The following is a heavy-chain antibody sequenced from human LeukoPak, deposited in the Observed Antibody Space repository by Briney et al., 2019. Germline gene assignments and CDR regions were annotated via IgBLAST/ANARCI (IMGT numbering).Heavy chain of an antibody. J-gene: IGHJ6*03. CDR2: TVGSRPDT. Sequence: GGSLRLSCAASGFTFTNYAMSWVRQTPGKGLEWVSATVGSRPDTYHADSVKGRFTVSRDNSRNTLYLQMNSLRAEDTALYYCAKDGRVGKPYYYYYYMDVWGKGTTVTVSS. D-gene: IGHD7-27*01. V-gene: IGHV3-23*01. CDR3: AKDGRVGKPYYYYYYMDV. CDR1: GFTFTNYA.